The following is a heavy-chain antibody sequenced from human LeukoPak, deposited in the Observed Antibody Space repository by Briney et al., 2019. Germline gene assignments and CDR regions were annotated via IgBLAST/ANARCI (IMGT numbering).Heavy chain of an antibody. Sequence: ASVKVSCKASGYTFTSYYMHWVRQAPGQGLEWMGIINPSGGSTSYAQKFQGRVTMTGDTSTSTVYMELSSLRSEDTAVYYCAREYYYDSSGYYSFQHWGQGTLVTVSS. CDR2: INPSGGST. J-gene: IGHJ1*01. CDR3: AREYYYDSSGYYSFQH. V-gene: IGHV1-46*01. D-gene: IGHD3-22*01. CDR1: GYTFTSYY.